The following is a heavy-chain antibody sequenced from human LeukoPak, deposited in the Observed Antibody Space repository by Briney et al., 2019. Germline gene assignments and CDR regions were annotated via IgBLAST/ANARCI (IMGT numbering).Heavy chain of an antibody. CDR1: GYIFTSYA. D-gene: IGHD2-2*01. Sequence: ASVKVSCKASGYIFTSYAMHWVRQAPGQRLEWMGWISGGNGNTKYPQKFQGRVTITRDTSASTAYMELSSLRSEDTAVYYCARDYGWLPAALYWFDPWGQGTLVTVSS. CDR2: ISGGNGNT. CDR3: ARDYGWLPAALYWFDP. V-gene: IGHV1-3*01. J-gene: IGHJ5*02.